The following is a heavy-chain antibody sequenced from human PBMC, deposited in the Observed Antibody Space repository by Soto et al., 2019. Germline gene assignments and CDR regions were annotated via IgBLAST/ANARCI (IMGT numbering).Heavy chain of an antibody. Sequence: QVQLQESGPGLVKPSQTLSLTCTVSGGSISSGDYYWSWIRQPPGKGLEWIGYIYYSGSTYYNPSLKGRFSISVDASTNQFSLRLSSVPAADTAVYYCARGRTSGWIHYYFDYWGQGTLVTVSS. CDR1: GGSISSGDYY. J-gene: IGHJ4*02. V-gene: IGHV4-30-4*01. CDR3: ARGRTSGWIHYYFDY. CDR2: IYYSGST. D-gene: IGHD5-12*01.